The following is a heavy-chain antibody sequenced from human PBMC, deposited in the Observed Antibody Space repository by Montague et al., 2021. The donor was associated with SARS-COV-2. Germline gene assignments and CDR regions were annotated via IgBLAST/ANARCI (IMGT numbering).Heavy chain of an antibody. J-gene: IGHJ3*01. Sequence: SGTLSLTCTVSSGSITNNIDYWAWIRQPPGRGLEWIGSIYYTGNTYYNPSLKSRVTISVVTSKNHFTLKLSSVTAAETAVYYCARLKRYFDSSGSPSAFDFWGQGTKVTVSS. D-gene: IGHD3-22*01. CDR2: IYYTGNT. CDR3: ARLKRYFDSSGSPSAFDF. CDR1: SGSITNNIDY. V-gene: IGHV4-39*02.